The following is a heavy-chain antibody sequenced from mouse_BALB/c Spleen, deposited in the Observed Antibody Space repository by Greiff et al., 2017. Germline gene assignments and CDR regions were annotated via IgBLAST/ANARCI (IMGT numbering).Heavy chain of an antibody. CDR3: AVRYSDY. Sequence: VQLQQPGAELVKPGASVKLSCKASGYTFTSYWMHWVKQRPGQGLEWIGEIDPSDSYTNYNQKFKGKATLTVDKSSSTAYMQLSSLTSEDSAVYYCAVRYSDYWGQGTTLTVSS. CDR2: IDPSDSYT. V-gene: IGHV1-69*02. CDR1: GYTFTSYW. J-gene: IGHJ2*01.